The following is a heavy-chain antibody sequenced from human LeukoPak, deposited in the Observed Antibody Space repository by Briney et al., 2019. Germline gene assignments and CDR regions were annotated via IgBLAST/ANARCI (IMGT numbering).Heavy chain of an antibody. CDR3: ARDRGIAAAGDYYYYMDV. CDR2: ISYDGSNK. CDR1: GFSFSTYG. V-gene: IGHV3-30*06. Sequence: GGSLRLSCAASGFSFSTYGMHWVRQAPGKGLEWMAVISYDGSNKYYADSVKGRFTISRDNSKNTLYLQMNSLRAEDTAVYYCARDRGIAAAGDYYYYMDVWGKGTTVTVSS. D-gene: IGHD6-13*01. J-gene: IGHJ6*03.